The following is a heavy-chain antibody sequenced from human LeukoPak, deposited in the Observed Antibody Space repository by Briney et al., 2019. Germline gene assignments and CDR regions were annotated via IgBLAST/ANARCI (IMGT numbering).Heavy chain of an antibody. J-gene: IGHJ4*02. Sequence: GGSLRLSCAASGFTFSDYYMSWIRQAPGKGLEWISYINSSGSIIFYADSVKGRFTISRDNAKNSLYLQMNSPRAEDTAVYYCAREGDGYVDYWGQGTLVTVSS. CDR3: AREGDGYVDY. D-gene: IGHD5-24*01. V-gene: IGHV3-11*04. CDR1: GFTFSDYY. CDR2: INSSGSII.